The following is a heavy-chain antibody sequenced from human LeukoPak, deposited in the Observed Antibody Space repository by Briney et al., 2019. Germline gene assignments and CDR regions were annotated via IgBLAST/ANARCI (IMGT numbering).Heavy chain of an antibody. CDR2: MYYIGST. J-gene: IGHJ4*02. V-gene: IGHV4-59*01. CDR1: GGSISSYY. CDR3: ARFNSWYYANEY. D-gene: IGHD2-8*01. Sequence: SETLSLTCTVSGGSISSYYWSWIRQPPGKGLEWIGYMYYIGSTNYNPSLKSRVTISVDTSKNQFSLKLSSVTAADTAVYYCARFNSWYYANEYWGQGTLVTVSS.